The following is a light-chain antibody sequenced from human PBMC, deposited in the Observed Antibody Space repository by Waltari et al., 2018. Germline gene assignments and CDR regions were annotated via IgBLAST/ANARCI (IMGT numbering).Light chain of an antibody. CDR2: SAS. V-gene: IGKV1-39*01. J-gene: IGKJ2*01. Sequence: IQMPQSPSYLSASVGDRVPITCRASQSMTNYLSCYQHKPGKAPILLIYSASTLQSGVPSRFSGSGSGTEFTLTISSLQPEDFATYYCQQSYSIPYTFGQGTKVDIK. CDR3: QQSYSIPYT. CDR1: QSMTNY.